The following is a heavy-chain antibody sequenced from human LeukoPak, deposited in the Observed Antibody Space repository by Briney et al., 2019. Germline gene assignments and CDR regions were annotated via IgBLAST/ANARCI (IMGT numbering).Heavy chain of an antibody. CDR2: INHSGST. CDR3: ARYGAAYYFDY. Sequence: SETLSLTCAVYGGSFSVYYWSWIRQPPGKGLEWIGEINHSGSTNYNPSLKSRVTISVDTSKNQFSLKLSSVTAADTAVYYCARYGAAYYFDYWGQGTLVTVSS. V-gene: IGHV4-34*01. CDR1: GGSFSVYY. D-gene: IGHD4/OR15-4a*01. J-gene: IGHJ4*02.